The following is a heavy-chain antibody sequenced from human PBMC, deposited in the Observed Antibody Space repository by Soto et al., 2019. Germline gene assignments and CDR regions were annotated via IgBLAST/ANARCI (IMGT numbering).Heavy chain of an antibody. Sequence: SVKVSCKASGGTFSSSAISWVRQAPGQGLEWMGGIIPIFGTANYAQKFQGRVTITADESTSTAYMELSSLRSEDTAVYYCARPNSSGYVYYYGMDVWGQGTTVTVSS. J-gene: IGHJ6*02. V-gene: IGHV1-69*13. CDR2: IIPIFGTA. CDR3: ARPNSSGYVYYYGMDV. CDR1: GGTFSSSA. D-gene: IGHD3-22*01.